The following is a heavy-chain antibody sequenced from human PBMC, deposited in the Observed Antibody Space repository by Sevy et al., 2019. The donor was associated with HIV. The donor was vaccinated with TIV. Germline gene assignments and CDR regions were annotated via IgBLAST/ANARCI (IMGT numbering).Heavy chain of an antibody. CDR3: TTGDLRRYFDY. Sequence: GGSLRLSCAASGFTFSNAWMSWVRQAPGKGLEWVGRIKSKTEGGTTDYAAPVKGRFTISRDDSKNTLYLQMNSLKTEDTAVYYCTTGDLRRYFDYWGQGTLVTVSS. V-gene: IGHV3-15*01. J-gene: IGHJ4*02. CDR2: IKSKTEGGTT. CDR1: GFTFSNAW.